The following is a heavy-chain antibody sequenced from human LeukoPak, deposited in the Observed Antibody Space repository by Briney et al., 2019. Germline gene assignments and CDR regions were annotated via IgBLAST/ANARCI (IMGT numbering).Heavy chain of an antibody. CDR1: GFTFSSYA. V-gene: IGHV3-23*01. CDR2: ISGSGGST. D-gene: IGHD3-22*01. CDR3: AKATGHYYDGSGAGGALDY. Sequence: PGGSLRLSCAASGFTFSSYAMSWVRQAPGKGLEWVSAISGSGGSTYYADSVKGRFTISRDNSKNTLYLQMNSLRAEDTAVYYCAKATGHYYDGSGAGGALDYWGQGTLVTVSS. J-gene: IGHJ4*02.